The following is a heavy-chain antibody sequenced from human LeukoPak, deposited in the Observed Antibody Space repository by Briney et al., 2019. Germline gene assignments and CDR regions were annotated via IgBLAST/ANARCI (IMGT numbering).Heavy chain of an antibody. Sequence: GASVKVSCKASGYTFTGYYMHWVRQAPGQGLEWMGWINPNSGGTNYAQKFQGRVTMTRDTSISTAYMELSRLRSDDTAVYYCARDIAQIAAAAIDPWGQGTLVTVSS. CDR3: ARDIAQIAAAAIDP. CDR2: INPNSGGT. V-gene: IGHV1-2*02. D-gene: IGHD6-13*01. J-gene: IGHJ5*02. CDR1: GYTFTGYY.